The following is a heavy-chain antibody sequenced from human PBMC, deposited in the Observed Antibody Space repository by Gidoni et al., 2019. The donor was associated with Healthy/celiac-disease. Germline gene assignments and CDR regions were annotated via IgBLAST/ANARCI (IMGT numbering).Heavy chain of an antibody. Sequence: EVQLVESGGGLVQPGGSLRLSCAASGFTFSRYDMHWVRQATGKGLEWVSAIGTAGDTYYPGSVKGRFTISRENAKNSLYLQMNSLRAGDTAVYYCARGTYYYDSSGYYWYYFDYWGQGTLVTVSS. CDR3: ARGTYYYDSSGYYWYYFDY. J-gene: IGHJ4*02. CDR1: GFTFSRYD. CDR2: IGTAGDT. D-gene: IGHD3-22*01. V-gene: IGHV3-13*01.